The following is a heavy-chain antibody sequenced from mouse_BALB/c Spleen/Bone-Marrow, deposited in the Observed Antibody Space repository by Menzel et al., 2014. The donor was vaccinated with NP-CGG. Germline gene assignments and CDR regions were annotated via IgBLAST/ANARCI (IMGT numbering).Heavy chain of an antibody. J-gene: IGHJ3*01. D-gene: IGHD2-1*01. CDR3: ASYGKSFGY. CDR2: IDPHYGGT. Sequence: EVKLVESGPELEKPGASVKISCKASGYSFTGYNMNWVKQSNGKSLEWIGNIDPHYGGTSYNQKFKDKATLTVDKSSNTAYMQLKSLTSEDSAVYYCASYGKSFGYWGQGTLVTVSA. V-gene: IGHV1-39*01. CDR1: GYSFTGYN.